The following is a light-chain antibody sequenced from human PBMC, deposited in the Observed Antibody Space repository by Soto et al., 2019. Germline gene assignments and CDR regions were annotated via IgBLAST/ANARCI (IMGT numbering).Light chain of an antibody. J-gene: IGLJ2*01. Sequence: QSVLTQPPSVSGAPGQTVTISCTGSSSNIGAGYDVHWYQQLPGTAPKLLIYANSNRPSGVPDRFSGSKSGTSASLAITGLQAEDAADYYCHSHDSSLSAVVFGEGTKLTVL. V-gene: IGLV1-40*01. CDR2: ANS. CDR1: SSNIGAGYD. CDR3: HSHDSSLSAVV.